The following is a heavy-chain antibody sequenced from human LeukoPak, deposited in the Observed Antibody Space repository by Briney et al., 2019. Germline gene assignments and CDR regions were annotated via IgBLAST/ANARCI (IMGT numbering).Heavy chain of an antibody. CDR1: GYRLRNHG. V-gene: IGHV1-18*01. Sequence: ASVKVSRKASGYRLRNHGISWVRQAPEQGLEWMGWIGADSGDTHGDAHYAEKLQGRVTMTTDTSTDTAYMDLRSLTSDDTAVYYCARGSSPYNWYFDLWGRGTLVTVSS. CDR3: ARGSSPYNWYFDL. CDR2: IGADSGDT. D-gene: IGHD4-11*01. J-gene: IGHJ2*01.